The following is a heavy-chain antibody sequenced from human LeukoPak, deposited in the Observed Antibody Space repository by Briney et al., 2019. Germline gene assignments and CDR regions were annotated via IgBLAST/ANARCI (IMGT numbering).Heavy chain of an antibody. D-gene: IGHD1-26*01. V-gene: IGHV3-48*01. J-gene: IGHJ4*02. CDR2: ISSSSSTI. CDR3: ARDWGGSYVDY. CDR1: GFTFSSYS. Sequence: GGSLRLSCAASGFTFSSYSMNWVPQAPGKGLERGSYISSSSSTIYYADSVKGRFTISRDNAKNSLYLQMNSLRAEDTAVYYCARDWGGSYVDYWGQGTLVTVSS.